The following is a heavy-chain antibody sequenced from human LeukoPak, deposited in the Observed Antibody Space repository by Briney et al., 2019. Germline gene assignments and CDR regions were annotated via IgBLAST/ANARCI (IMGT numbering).Heavy chain of an antibody. D-gene: IGHD2-2*01. Sequence: KPSETLSLTCAVSGYSISSGYYWGWIRQPPGKGLECIGYIYYSGSTNYNPSLKSRVTISVDTSKNQFSLKLSSVTAADTAVYYCARDAVVVPAANYYYYYYMDVWGKGTTVTVSS. V-gene: IGHV4-61*01. CDR2: IYYSGST. CDR1: GYSISSGYY. J-gene: IGHJ6*03. CDR3: ARDAVVVPAANYYYYYYMDV.